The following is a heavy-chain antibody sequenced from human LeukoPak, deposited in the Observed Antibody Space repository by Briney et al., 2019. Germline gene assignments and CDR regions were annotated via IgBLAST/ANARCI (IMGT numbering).Heavy chain of an antibody. V-gene: IGHV4-59*01. CDR1: GGSISGYY. CDR3: ARARRGYVDYFDH. J-gene: IGHJ4*02. CDR2: IYYSGST. Sequence: SETLSLTCTVSGGSISGYYWSWIRQPPGKGLEWIGYIYYSGSTNYNPSLKSRVTISLDTSKNQFSLRLSSVTAADTAVYYCARARRGYVDYFDHWGQGTLVTVSS. D-gene: IGHD3-3*01.